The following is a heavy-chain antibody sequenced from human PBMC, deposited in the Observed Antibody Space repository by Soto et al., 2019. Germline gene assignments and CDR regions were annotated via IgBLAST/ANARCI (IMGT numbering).Heavy chain of an antibody. CDR1: GFSLSTSGVS. J-gene: IGHJ4*02. CDR3: ARTGRTTGSDY. CDR2: IDWDEDQ. Sequence: ESGPTLVNPTHTLTLTCTFSGFSLSTSGVSVSWIRQPPGKALEWLALIDWDEDQYYSTSLKTRLTISKETSKNQVVLTMTNMDPVDTATYYCARTGRTTGSDYWGQGTLVTVSS. V-gene: IGHV2-70*01. D-gene: IGHD4-17*01.